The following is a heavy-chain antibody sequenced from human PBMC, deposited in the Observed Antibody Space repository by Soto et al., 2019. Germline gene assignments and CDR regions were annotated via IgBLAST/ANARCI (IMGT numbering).Heavy chain of an antibody. V-gene: IGHV3-11*01. Sequence: QVQLVESGGTLVKPGGSLRLSCAASGFFFSDYYLSWIRQAPGKGLECVAYISGTGDTKYYADSVEGRFTISRDNPKSPLYLQMNSLRAEDAAVYYCAIGGGQIYYKGLDVWGQGTTVTVSS. J-gene: IGHJ6*02. CDR1: GFFFSDYY. CDR2: ISGTGDTK. D-gene: IGHD3-10*01. CDR3: AIGGGQIYYKGLDV.